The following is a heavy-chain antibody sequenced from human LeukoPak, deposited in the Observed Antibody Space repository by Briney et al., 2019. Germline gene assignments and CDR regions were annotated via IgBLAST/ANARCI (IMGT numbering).Heavy chain of an antibody. J-gene: IGHJ4*02. CDR1: GFTFSSYA. V-gene: IGHV3-30-3*01. Sequence: AGGSLRLSCAASGFTFSSYAMHWVRQAPGKGLEWVAVISYDGSNKYYADSVKGRFTISRDNSKNTLYLQMNSLRAEDTAVYYCARPIAVAGQYYFDYWGQGTLDTVSS. D-gene: IGHD6-19*01. CDR2: ISYDGSNK. CDR3: ARPIAVAGQYYFDY.